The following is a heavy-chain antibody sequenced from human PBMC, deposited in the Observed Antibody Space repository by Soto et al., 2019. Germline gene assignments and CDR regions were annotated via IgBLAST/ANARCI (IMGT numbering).Heavy chain of an antibody. CDR3: TTEHSGYDYYYFYYYMDV. V-gene: IGHV3-15*01. Sequence: EVQLVESGGGLVKPEGSLRLSCAASEFTFSNAWMSWVRQAPGKGLAWVGRIKSKTDGGTTDYAAPVKGRFTISRDDSKNTMYLQMNSLKTEDTSVYYCTTEHSGYDYYYFYYYMDVWGKGTTVTVSS. J-gene: IGHJ6*03. CDR1: EFTFSNAW. D-gene: IGHD5-12*01. CDR2: IKSKTDGGTT.